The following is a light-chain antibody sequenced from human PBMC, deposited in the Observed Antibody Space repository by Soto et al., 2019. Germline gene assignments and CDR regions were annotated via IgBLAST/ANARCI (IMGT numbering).Light chain of an antibody. J-gene: IGKJ3*01. CDR3: LQYGSSPFT. CDR1: QSVSSSY. Sequence: EIVLTQSPGTLSLSPGERATLSCRASQSVSSSYLAWYQQKPGQAPRLLIYGASSRATSIPDRFSGSGSGTDFTLTISRLEPEDFAVYYCLQYGSSPFTFGPGTKVDIK. V-gene: IGKV3-20*01. CDR2: GAS.